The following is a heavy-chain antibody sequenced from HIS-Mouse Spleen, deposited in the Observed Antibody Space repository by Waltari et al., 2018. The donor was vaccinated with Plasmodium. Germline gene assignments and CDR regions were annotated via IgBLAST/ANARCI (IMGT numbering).Heavy chain of an antibody. V-gene: IGHV4-34*01. CDR1: GGSFSVSY. CDR3: ARVTSSGVYWYFDL. Sequence: QVQLQQWGAGLLKPSETLSLTCAVSGGSFSVSYWSWIRQPPGKGLEWIGEIKHSGSTNYNPSLKSRVTISVDTSKNQFSLKLSSVTAADTAVYYCARVTSSGVYWYFDLWGRGTLVTVSS. J-gene: IGHJ2*01. CDR2: IKHSGST. D-gene: IGHD3-3*01.